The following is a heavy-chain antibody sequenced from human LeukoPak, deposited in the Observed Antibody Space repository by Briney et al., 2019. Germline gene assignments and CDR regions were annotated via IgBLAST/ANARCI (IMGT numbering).Heavy chain of an antibody. CDR3: ATTRETGAIGYYYYYMDV. CDR1: GGTFSSYA. Sequence: SVKVSCKASGGTFSSYAISWVLQAPGQGLEWMGGIIPIFGTANYAQKFQGRVTITADESTSTAYMELSSLRSEDTAVYYCATTRETGAIGYYYYYMDVWGKGTTVTVSS. J-gene: IGHJ6*03. CDR2: IIPIFGTA. V-gene: IGHV1-69*13. D-gene: IGHD7-27*01.